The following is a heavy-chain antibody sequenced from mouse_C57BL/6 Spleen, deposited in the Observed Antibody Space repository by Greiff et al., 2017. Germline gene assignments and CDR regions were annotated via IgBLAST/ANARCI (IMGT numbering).Heavy chain of an antibody. J-gene: IGHJ4*01. D-gene: IGHD2-10*02. CDR1: GYTFTDYE. Sequence: VQLQQSGAELVRPGASVTLSCKASGYTFTDYEMHWVKQTPVHGLEWIGAIDPETGGTAYNQKFKGKAILTADKSSSTAYMEHRSLTSEDSAVYYCKKWYGNYVAMDYWGQGTSVTVSS. CDR2: IDPETGGT. V-gene: IGHV1-15*01. CDR3: KKWYGNYVAMDY.